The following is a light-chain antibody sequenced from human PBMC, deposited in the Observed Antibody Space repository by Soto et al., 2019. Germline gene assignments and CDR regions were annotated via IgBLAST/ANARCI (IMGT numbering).Light chain of an antibody. CDR2: DAS. J-gene: IGKJ1*01. CDR1: QDIKNY. V-gene: IGKV1-5*01. CDR3: QQYNSYSTWT. Sequence: DIQMTRSPSSLSASVGDRFTITCQASQDIKNYLNWYQQKPGKAPKLLIYDASSLESGVPSRFSGSGSGTEFTLTISSLQPDDFATYYCQQYNSYSTWTFGQGTKVDIK.